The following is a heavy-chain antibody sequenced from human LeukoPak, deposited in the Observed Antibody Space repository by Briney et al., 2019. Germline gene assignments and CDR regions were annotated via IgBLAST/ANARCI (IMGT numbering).Heavy chain of an antibody. V-gene: IGHV4-34*01. D-gene: IGHD3-16*02. CDR3: ARGSRSHDYVWGSYRPFDY. CDR1: GGSFSGYY. J-gene: IGHJ4*02. CDR2: INHSGST. Sequence: SETLSLTCAVYGGSFSGYYWSWIRQPPGKGLEWIGEINHSGSTNYNPSLKSRVTISVDTSKNQFSLKLSSVTAADMAVYYCARGSRSHDYVWGSYRPFDYWGQGTLVTVSS.